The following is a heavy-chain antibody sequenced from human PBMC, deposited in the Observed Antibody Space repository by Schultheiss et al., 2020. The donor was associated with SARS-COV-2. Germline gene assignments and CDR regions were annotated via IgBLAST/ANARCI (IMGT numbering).Heavy chain of an antibody. Sequence: SETLSLTCTVSGGSISSYYWGWIRQPPGKGLEWIGSIYYSGSTYYNPSLKSRVTISVDTSKNQFSLKLSSVTAADTAVYYCARYEDSSSPHFDYWGQGTLVTVSS. CDR3: ARYEDSSSPHFDY. CDR2: IYYSGST. CDR1: GGSISSYY. V-gene: IGHV4-39*01. J-gene: IGHJ4*02. D-gene: IGHD6-6*01.